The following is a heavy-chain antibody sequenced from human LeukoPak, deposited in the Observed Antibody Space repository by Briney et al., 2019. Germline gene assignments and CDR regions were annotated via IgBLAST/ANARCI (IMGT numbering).Heavy chain of an antibody. CDR3: ARENYYDSSGYPNWFDP. D-gene: IGHD3-22*01. Sequence: PGASVKVSCKASGFTFTSSAMQWVRQARGQRLEWIGWIVVGSGNTNYAQKFQERVTITRDMSTSTAYMELSSLRSEDTAVYYCARENYYDSSGYPNWFDPWGQGTLVTVSS. CDR1: GFTFTSSA. V-gene: IGHV1-58*02. J-gene: IGHJ5*02. CDR2: IVVGSGNT.